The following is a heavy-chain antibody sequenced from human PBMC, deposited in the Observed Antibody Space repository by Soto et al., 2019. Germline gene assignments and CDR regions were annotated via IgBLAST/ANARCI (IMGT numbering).Heavy chain of an antibody. V-gene: IGHV4-59*01. Sequence: SETLSLTCTVSGGSISSYYWSWIRQPPGKGLEWIGYIYYSGSTNYNPSLKSRVTISVDTSKNQFSLKLSSVTAADTAVYYCARVGDGNYDSSGYYSSYFDYWGQGTLVTVSS. CDR2: IYYSGST. J-gene: IGHJ4*02. CDR1: GGSISSYY. D-gene: IGHD3-22*01. CDR3: ARVGDGNYDSSGYYSSYFDY.